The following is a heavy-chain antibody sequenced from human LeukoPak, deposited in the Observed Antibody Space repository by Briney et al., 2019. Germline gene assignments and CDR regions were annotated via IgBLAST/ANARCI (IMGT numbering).Heavy chain of an antibody. CDR2: IWSDGSNK. J-gene: IGHJ4*02. D-gene: IGHD3-16*01. CDR3: ASISGASWGDY. V-gene: IGHV3-33*01. Sequence: GGSLRLSCVASGFTFSNYGMHWVRQAPGKGLEWVAVIWSDGSNKHYADSARGRFTISRDNSKNTLYLQMNSLRAEDTAVYYCASISGASWGDYWGQGTLVTVSS. CDR1: GFTFSNYG.